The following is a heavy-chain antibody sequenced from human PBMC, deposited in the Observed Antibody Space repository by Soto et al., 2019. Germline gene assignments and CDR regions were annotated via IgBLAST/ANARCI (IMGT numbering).Heavy chain of an antibody. CDR1: GGSFSGYY. CDR3: ARRIAGPRNFDY. CDR2: INHSGST. J-gene: IGHJ4*02. V-gene: IGHV4-34*01. D-gene: IGHD6-13*01. Sequence: SETLSLTCAVYGGSFSGYYWSWIRQPPGRGLEWIGEINHSGSTNYNPSLKSRVTISVDTSKNQFSLKLSSVTAADTAVYYCARRIAGPRNFDYWGQGTLVTVSS.